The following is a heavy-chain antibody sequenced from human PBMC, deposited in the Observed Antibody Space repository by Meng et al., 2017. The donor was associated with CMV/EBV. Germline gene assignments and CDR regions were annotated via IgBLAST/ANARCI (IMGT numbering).Heavy chain of an antibody. CDR3: ARDLQWDSPGYGMDV. J-gene: IGHJ6*02. V-gene: IGHV3-21*01. CDR1: GFTFSSYS. Sequence: GESLKISCAASGFTFSSYSMNWVHQAPGKGLEWVSSISSSSYIYYADSVKGRFTISRDNAKNSLYLQMNSLRAEDTAVYYCARDLQWDSPGYGMDVWGQGTTVTVSS. CDR2: ISSSSYI. D-gene: IGHD3-3*01.